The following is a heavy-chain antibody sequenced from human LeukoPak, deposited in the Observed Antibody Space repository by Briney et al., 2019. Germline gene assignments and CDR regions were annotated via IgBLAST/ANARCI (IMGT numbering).Heavy chain of an antibody. CDR1: GFIVSSNY. Sequence: GGSLRLSCAASGFIVSSNYMNWVRQAPGKGLEWVSLIYSGGCTYYADSVKGRFKISRDNFKNTVYLQMNSLRAEDTAVYYCAIGRYGSGIHQGAFDIWGQGTIVTVSS. V-gene: IGHV3-53*01. J-gene: IGHJ3*02. D-gene: IGHD3-10*01. CDR2: IYSGGCT. CDR3: AIGRYGSGIHQGAFDI.